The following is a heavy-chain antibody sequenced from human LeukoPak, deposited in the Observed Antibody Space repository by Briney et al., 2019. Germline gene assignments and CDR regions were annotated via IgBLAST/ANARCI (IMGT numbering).Heavy chain of an antibody. CDR1: GGTFSNYA. J-gene: IGHJ4*02. V-gene: IGHV1-69*06. Sequence: GASVKVSCKASGGTFSNYAISWVRQAPGQGLEWMGGIITNFGTTIYAQKFQGRVTMTEGTSTDTAYMELSSLRSEDTAVYYCATSITPALMEDFDYWGQGTLVTVSS. D-gene: IGHD1-14*01. CDR2: IITNFGTT. CDR3: ATSITPALMEDFDY.